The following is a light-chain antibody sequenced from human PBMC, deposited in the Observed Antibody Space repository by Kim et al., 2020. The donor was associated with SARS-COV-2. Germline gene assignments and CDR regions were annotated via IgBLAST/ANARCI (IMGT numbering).Light chain of an antibody. J-gene: IGLJ2*01. Sequence: GPSITISCTGTSSDIGGYNYVSWYQHHPGKAPKLMIFDVSKRPSGVSNRFSGSKSGNTASLAISGLQAEDEAAYYCSSYTGSNTLIFGGGTQLTVL. V-gene: IGLV2-14*03. CDR1: SSDIGGYNY. CDR2: DVS. CDR3: SSYTGSNTLI.